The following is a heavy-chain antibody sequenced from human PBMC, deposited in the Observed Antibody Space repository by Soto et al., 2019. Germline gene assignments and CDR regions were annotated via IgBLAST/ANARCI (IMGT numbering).Heavy chain of an antibody. CDR3: ARFCSGGTCFDWFDS. D-gene: IGHD2-15*01. CDR1: GDSFSGGNGNYY. Sequence: QVQLQESGPGLLKPSQTLSLTCTVSGDSFSGGNGNYYWSGIRQYPGKGLEWIGYIYFSGRTYYNPSLKSRLTISIATSQNQFSLNLRSVTAADTAVYYWARFCSGGTCFDWFDSWGQGTLVTVSS. V-gene: IGHV4-31*03. CDR2: IYFSGRT. J-gene: IGHJ5*01.